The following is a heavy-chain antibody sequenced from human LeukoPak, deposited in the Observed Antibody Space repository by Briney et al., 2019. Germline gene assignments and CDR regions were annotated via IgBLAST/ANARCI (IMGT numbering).Heavy chain of an antibody. V-gene: IGHV3-53*01. D-gene: IGHD2-15*01. CDR3: ARDDIPVI. CDR2: IYSDGRT. J-gene: IGHJ4*02. Sequence: QPGGSLRLSCAASGFSVSDYYMNWVRQAPGKGLEWVSFIYSDGRTYYADFVKGRFTISRDNSRNTLYLQMNSLRVEDTAVYYCARDDIPVIWGQGTLVTVSS. CDR1: GFSVSDYY.